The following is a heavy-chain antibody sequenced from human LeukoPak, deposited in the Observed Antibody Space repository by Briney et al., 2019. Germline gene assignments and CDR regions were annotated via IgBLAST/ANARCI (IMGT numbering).Heavy chain of an antibody. D-gene: IGHD6-19*01. J-gene: IGHJ4*02. V-gene: IGHV1-18*01. CDR2: ISAYNGNT. CDR3: ARDVMRDSSGWYYY. Sequence: ASVKVSCKASGGTFSSYAISWVRQAPGQGLEWMGWISAYNGNTNYAQKLQGRVTMTTDTSTSTAYMELRSLRSDDTAVYYCARDVMRDSSGWYYYWGQGTLVTVSS. CDR1: GGTFSSYA.